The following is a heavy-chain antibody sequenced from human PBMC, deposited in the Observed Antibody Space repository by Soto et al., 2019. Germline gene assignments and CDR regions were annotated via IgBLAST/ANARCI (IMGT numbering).Heavy chain of an antibody. D-gene: IGHD6-19*01. CDR2: ISGSGGST. V-gene: IGHV3-23*01. CDR1: GFTFISYA. J-gene: IGHJ4*02. CDR3: AKAPGSGWYS. Sequence: HPWGSLRLSCAASGFTFISYAISCVRQSPVKGLEWVSAISGSGGSTYYADSVKGRFTISRDNSKNTLYLQMNSLRAEDTAVYYCAKAPGSGWYSWGQGTLVTVSS.